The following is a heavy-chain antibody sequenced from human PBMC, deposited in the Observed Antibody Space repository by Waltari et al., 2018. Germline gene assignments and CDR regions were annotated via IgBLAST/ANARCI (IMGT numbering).Heavy chain of an antibody. CDR3: AREGSWSNWFDP. Sequence: QVQLQESGPGLVKPSETLSLTCTVSGGSISSHYWSWIRQPPGKGLEWIGYIYYSGSTNHNPSLKSRVTIAVDTSKNQFSLKLSSVTAADTAVYYCAREGSWSNWFDPWGQGTLVTVSS. D-gene: IGHD6-13*01. CDR1: GGSISSHY. V-gene: IGHV4-59*11. CDR2: IYYSGST. J-gene: IGHJ5*02.